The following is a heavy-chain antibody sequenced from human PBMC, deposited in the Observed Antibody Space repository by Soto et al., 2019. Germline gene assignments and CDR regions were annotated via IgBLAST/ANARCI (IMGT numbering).Heavy chain of an antibody. CDR1: GFTFSSYA. Sequence: GGSLRLSCAASGFTFSSYAMSWVRQAPGKGLEWVSSISGSGGSTYYAGSVKGRFTISRDNSKNTMYLQMNRLRAEDTAVYYCAKVSASITIFGVVLENYYGMHXWGQVTTVTVS. V-gene: IGHV3-23*01. CDR2: ISGSGGST. CDR3: AKVSASITIFGVVLENYYGMHX. D-gene: IGHD3-3*01. J-gene: IGHJ6*02.